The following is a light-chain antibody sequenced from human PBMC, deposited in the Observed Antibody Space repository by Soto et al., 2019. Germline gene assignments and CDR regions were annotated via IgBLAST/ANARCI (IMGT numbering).Light chain of an antibody. CDR3: SSYAGSKTL. Sequence: QSALTQPPSASGSPGQSVTISCTGTSSDVGNYNYVSWYQQHPGKAPKLMIYEVTKRPSGVPDRFSGSKPGNTASLTVSGLQAEDEADYYCSSYAGSKTLFGGGTKLTVL. CDR2: EVT. CDR1: SSDVGNYNY. J-gene: IGLJ3*02. V-gene: IGLV2-8*01.